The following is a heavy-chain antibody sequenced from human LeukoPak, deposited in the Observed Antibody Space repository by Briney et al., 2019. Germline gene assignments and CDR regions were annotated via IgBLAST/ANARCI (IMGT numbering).Heavy chain of an antibody. CDR2: INPNSGGT. D-gene: IGHD2-2*01. Sequence: EASVKVSCKASGYTFTGYYMHWVRQAPGQGLEWMGWINPNSGGTNYVQKFQGRVTMTRDTSISTAYMELSRLRSDDTAVYYCARDWGGYCSSTSCYLYNWFDPWGQGTLVTVSS. CDR3: ARDWGGYCSSTSCYLYNWFDP. J-gene: IGHJ5*02. V-gene: IGHV1-2*02. CDR1: GYTFTGYY.